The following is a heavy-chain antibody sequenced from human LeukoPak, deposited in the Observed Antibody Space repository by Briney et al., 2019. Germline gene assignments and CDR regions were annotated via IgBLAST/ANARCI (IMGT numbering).Heavy chain of an antibody. CDR2: ISSSRSSI. CDR1: GFPFGSYS. V-gene: IGHV3-48*01. Sequence: PGGSLRLSCAASGFPFGSYSMNWVRQAPGKGLEWISYISSSRSSIHYADSVRGRFTISRDNAGNSLFLQMNSLRAEDTAVYYCARGSSSLSSDFDSWGQGTLVTVSS. CDR3: ARGSSSLSSDFDS. J-gene: IGHJ4*02.